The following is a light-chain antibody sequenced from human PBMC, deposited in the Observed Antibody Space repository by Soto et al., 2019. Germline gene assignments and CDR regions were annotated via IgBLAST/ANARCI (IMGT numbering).Light chain of an antibody. V-gene: IGLV2-14*01. J-gene: IGLJ1*01. CDR3: TSYTSSSTLDV. CDR2: EVT. Sequence: QSALTQPASVSGSPGQSITISCTGTSSDVGRFNFVSWFQQHPGKAPKLLIYEVTKRPSGVSNRFSGSKSGNTASLTISGLQTEDEADYFCTSYTSSSTLDVFGTGTKVTVL. CDR1: SSDVGRFNF.